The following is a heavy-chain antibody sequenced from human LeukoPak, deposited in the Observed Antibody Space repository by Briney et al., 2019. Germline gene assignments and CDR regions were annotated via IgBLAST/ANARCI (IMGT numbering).Heavy chain of an antibody. CDR3: ARGTDGMDV. CDR1: GFTFSTYA. CDR2: ISYDGSEK. V-gene: IGHV3-30-3*01. J-gene: IGHJ6*02. Sequence: WGSLRLSCAASGFTFSTYAMHWVRQAPGKGLEWVAVISYDGSEKYYADSVKGRFTISRDNSKNTLYLQMNSLRAEDTAVYYCARGTDGMDVWGQGTTVTVSS.